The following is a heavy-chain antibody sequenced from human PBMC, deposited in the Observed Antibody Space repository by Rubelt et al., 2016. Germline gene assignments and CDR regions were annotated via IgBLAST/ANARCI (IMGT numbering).Heavy chain of an antibody. D-gene: IGHD3-10*01. Sequence: QLQLQESGPGLVKPSETLSLTCTVSGGSISSSSYYWGWIRQPPGKGLEWIGSIYYSGSTYYNPSLKSRVTISVDTSRNQFSLKLSSVTAADTAVYYCNRDMVRGDNWFDPWGQGTLVTVSS. CDR2: IYYSGST. J-gene: IGHJ5*02. CDR3: NRDMVRGDNWFDP. CDR1: GGSISSSSYY. V-gene: IGHV4-39*01.